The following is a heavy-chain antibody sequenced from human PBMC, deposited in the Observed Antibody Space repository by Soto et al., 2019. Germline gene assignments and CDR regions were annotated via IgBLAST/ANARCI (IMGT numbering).Heavy chain of an antibody. CDR3: AHRRWDNWNYAYFQH. CDR2: IYWDDDK. D-gene: IGHD1-7*01. Sequence: QITLKESGPTLVKPTQPLTLTCTFSGFSLSTSGVGVGWIRQPPGKALEWLALIYWDDDKRYSPSLKSRLTITKDTSKNQVVLTMTNMDPVDTATYYCAHRRWDNWNYAYFQHWGQGTLVTVSS. J-gene: IGHJ1*01. CDR1: GFSLSTSGVG. V-gene: IGHV2-5*02.